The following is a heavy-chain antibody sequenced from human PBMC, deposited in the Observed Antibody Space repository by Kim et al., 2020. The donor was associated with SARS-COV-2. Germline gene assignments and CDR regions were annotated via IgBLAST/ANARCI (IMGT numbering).Heavy chain of an antibody. CDR1: GYSMTNNV. D-gene: IGHD6-6*01. CDR3: ARFIYSSSPNWFDP. CDR2: IYPGDSDT. V-gene: IGHV5-51*01. Sequence: GESLKISCKGSGYSMTNNVIGWVRQMPGKGLEWMGIIYPGDSDTRYSPSFQGQVTISADKSISTAYLQWSSLKASDTAMYYCARFIYSSSPNWFDPWGQGTLVTVSS. J-gene: IGHJ5*02.